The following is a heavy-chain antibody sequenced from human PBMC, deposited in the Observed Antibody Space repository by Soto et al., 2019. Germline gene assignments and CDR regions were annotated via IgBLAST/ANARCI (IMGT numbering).Heavy chain of an antibody. D-gene: IGHD6-19*01. Sequence: GGSLRLSCAASGFTFSGDGMHLVRQAPGKGLVWVAVISYDGSNKSYADSVKGRFTISRDNAKNTLYLQMDTLRAEDTAIYYGARATEQRPIDYWGQGSLVTVSS. CDR2: ISYDGSNK. V-gene: IGHV3-30*03. J-gene: IGHJ4*02. CDR3: ARATEQRPIDY. CDR1: GFTFSGDG.